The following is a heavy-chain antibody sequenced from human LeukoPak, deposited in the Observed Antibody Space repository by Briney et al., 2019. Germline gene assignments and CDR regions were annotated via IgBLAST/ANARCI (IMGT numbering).Heavy chain of an antibody. CDR1: GYTLTELS. Sequence: GASVTVSCKVSGYTLTELSMHWVRQAPGKGLEWMGGFDPEDGETIYAQKFQGRVTMTEDTSTDTAYMELSSLRSEDTAVYYCATGIIVGEWPFDYWGQGTLVTVSS. CDR2: FDPEDGET. J-gene: IGHJ4*02. CDR3: ATGIIVGEWPFDY. V-gene: IGHV1-24*01. D-gene: IGHD3-10*01.